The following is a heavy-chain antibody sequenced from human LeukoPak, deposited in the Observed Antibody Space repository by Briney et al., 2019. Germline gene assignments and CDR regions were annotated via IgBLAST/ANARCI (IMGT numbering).Heavy chain of an antibody. V-gene: IGHV1-18*01. CDR1: GYTFTSYG. D-gene: IGHD6-13*01. J-gene: IGHJ5*02. CDR2: ISAYNGNT. Sequence: ASVKVSCKASGYTFTSYGISWVRQAPGQGLEWMGWISAYNGNTNYAQKLQGRVTMTTDTSTSTAYMELRSLRSDDTAVYYCARGHSSSWSSNLYNWFDPWGQGTLVTVSS. CDR3: ARGHSSSWSSNLYNWFDP.